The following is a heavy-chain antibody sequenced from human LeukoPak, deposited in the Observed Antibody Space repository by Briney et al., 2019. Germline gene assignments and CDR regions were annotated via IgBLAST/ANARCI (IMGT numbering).Heavy chain of an antibody. CDR2: INHSGST. CDR1: GGSFSGYY. V-gene: IGHV4-34*01. Sequence: SETLSLTCAVYGGSFSGYYWSWIRQPPGKGLEWIGEINHSGSTNYNPSLKSRVTISVDTSKNQFSLKLSSVTAADTAVYYSARGRHIVVVVASSWFDPWGQGTLVTVSS. D-gene: IGHD2-21*01. CDR3: ARGRHIVVVVASSWFDP. J-gene: IGHJ5*02.